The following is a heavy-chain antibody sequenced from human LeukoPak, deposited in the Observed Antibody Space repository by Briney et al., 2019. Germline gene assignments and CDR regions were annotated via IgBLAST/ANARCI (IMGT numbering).Heavy chain of an antibody. CDR2: IYHSGST. V-gene: IGHV4-4*02. CDR1: GGSISSSNW. Sequence: SETLSLTCAVSGGSISSSNWWSWVRQPPGKGLEWIGEIYHSGSTNYNPSLKSRVTISVDKSKNQFSLKLSSVTAADTAVYYCAREGDTAMALRRGLDIWGQGTMVTVSS. CDR3: AREGDTAMALRRGLDI. D-gene: IGHD5-18*01. J-gene: IGHJ3*02.